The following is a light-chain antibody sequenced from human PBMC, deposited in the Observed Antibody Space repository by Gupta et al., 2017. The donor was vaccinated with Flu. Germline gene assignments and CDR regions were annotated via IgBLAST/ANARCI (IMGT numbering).Light chain of an antibody. V-gene: IGLV1-40*01. CDR2: GNS. CDR1: SSNIGAGYD. Sequence: QSVLTQPPSVSGAPGQRVTISCTGNSSNIGAGYDVHWYQQLPGTAPKLLIYGNSKRPSGVPDRFSGSKSGTSASLAITGLQAEDEAYYYGQSYDSSRRVVFGGGTKLTVL. J-gene: IGLJ2*01. CDR3: QSYDSSRRVV.